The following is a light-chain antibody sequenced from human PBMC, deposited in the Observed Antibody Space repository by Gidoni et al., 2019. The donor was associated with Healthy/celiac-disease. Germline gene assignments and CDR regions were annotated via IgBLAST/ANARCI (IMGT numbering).Light chain of an antibody. V-gene: IGLV2-14*01. Sequence: QSSLNHPAPVSGSPGKAIPISSTGTRSDVGGYNSGSWYQQPPGKAPKLMIYDVSNRPSGVSNRFSGSKSGNSASLTISGLQAEDEADYYCSSYTSSSTYVFGTGTKVTVL. CDR2: DVS. J-gene: IGLJ1*01. CDR3: SSYTSSSTYV. CDR1: RSDVGGYNS.